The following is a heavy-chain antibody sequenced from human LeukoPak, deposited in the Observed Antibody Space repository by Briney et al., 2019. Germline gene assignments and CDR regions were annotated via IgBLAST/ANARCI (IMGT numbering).Heavy chain of an antibody. V-gene: IGHV3-15*01. Sequence: PGGSLRLSCAASGFTFSSYGIHWVRQAPGKGLEWVGRIKSKTDGGTTDYAAPVKGRFTISRDDSKNTLYLQMNSLKTEDTAVYYCTTEEWLGYDYWGQGTLVTVSS. D-gene: IGHD6-19*01. CDR2: IKSKTDGGTT. CDR3: TTEEWLGYDY. J-gene: IGHJ4*02. CDR1: GFTFSSYG.